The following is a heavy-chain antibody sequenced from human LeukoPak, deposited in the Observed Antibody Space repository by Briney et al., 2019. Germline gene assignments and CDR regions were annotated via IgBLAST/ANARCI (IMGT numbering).Heavy chain of an antibody. CDR3: ARGALRGAVRWFDP. CDR2: IYYSGSP. D-gene: IGHD1-26*01. J-gene: IGHJ5*02. CDR1: GGSISSYY. Sequence: SQTLSLTSIVAGGSISSYYCSWIRQPPGEGLEWNGYIYYSGSPNYSPSLKSRVTISGDTSKNQFSLKLSSVTAADTVLYYCARGALRGAVRWFDPWGRGTLVTVPS. V-gene: IGHV4-59*01.